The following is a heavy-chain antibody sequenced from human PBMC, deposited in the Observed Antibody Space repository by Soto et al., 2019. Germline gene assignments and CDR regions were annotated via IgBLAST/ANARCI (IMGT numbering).Heavy chain of an antibody. D-gene: IGHD3-10*01. CDR3: ARDYYGSGSPRSPFVY. Sequence: KASETLSLTCTVSGGSISSGGYYWSWIRQHPGKGLEWIGYIYYSGSTYYNPSLKSRVTISVDTSKNQFSLKLSSVTAADTAVYYCARDYYGSGSPRSPFVYWGQGTLVTVSS. V-gene: IGHV4-31*03. J-gene: IGHJ4*02. CDR2: IYYSGST. CDR1: GGSISSGGYY.